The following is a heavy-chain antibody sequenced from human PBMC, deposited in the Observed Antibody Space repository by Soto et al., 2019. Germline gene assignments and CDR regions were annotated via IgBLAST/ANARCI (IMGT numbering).Heavy chain of an antibody. Sequence: EVQLVESGGGLIQPGGSLRLSCVASGFNVSSDYMNWVRQAPGKGLEWVSGLSTTGFTSYADSVKGRFTISSDSSKNTLYLQMNSLRVEDTAVYYCVRDSETSSSWSLDYWGQGVLVTVSS. CDR2: LSTTGFT. J-gene: IGHJ4*02. D-gene: IGHD6-13*01. V-gene: IGHV3-53*01. CDR1: GFNVSSDY. CDR3: VRDSETSSSWSLDY.